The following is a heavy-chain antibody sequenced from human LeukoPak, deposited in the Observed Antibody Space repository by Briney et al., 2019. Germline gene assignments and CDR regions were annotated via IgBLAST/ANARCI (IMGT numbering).Heavy chain of an antibody. D-gene: IGHD3-22*01. CDR3: VAGYYYDSSGYYYWSY. J-gene: IGHJ4*02. CDR2: IKSKTDDGTT. CDR1: GFTVSNVW. Sequence: PGGSLRLSCAASGFTVSNVWMSWVRQAPGKGLEWVGRIKSKTDDGTTDYAAPVKGRFTISRDDSKNTLFLQMNSLKTDDTAVYYCVAGYYYDSSGYYYWSYWGQGTLVTVSS. V-gene: IGHV3-15*01.